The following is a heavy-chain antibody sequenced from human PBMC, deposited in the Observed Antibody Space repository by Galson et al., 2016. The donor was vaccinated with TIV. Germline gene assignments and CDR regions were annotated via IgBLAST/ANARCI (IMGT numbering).Heavy chain of an antibody. V-gene: IGHV1-8*01. CDR2: MNPNSGKT. CDR1: GYTFTSYD. CDR3: ARWGWLPI. J-gene: IGHJ4*02. D-gene: IGHD3-16*01. Sequence: SVKVSCKASGYTFTSYDINWVRQATGQGLEWVGWMNPNSGKTDYAQKFQGRVTMTRNTSISTAYMELSSLRSEDTAVYYYARWGWLPIWGQGTLVTVSS.